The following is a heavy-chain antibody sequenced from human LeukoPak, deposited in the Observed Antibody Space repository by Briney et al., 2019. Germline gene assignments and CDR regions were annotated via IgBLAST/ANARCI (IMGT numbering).Heavy chain of an antibody. Sequence: SETLSLTCTVSGGSISSYYWSWIRQPPGKGLEWIGYIYYSGSINYNPSLKSRVTISVDTSKNQFSLKLSSVTAADTAVYYCARDVRDRDFWSGENWFDPWGQGTLVTVSS. J-gene: IGHJ5*02. CDR1: GGSISSYY. CDR3: ARDVRDRDFWSGENWFDP. V-gene: IGHV4-59*01. D-gene: IGHD3-3*01. CDR2: IYYSGSI.